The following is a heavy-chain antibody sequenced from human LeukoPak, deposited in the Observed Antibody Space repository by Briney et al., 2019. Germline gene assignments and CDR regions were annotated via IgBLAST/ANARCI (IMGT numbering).Heavy chain of an antibody. J-gene: IGHJ4*02. V-gene: IGHV3-23*01. CDR2: ISGSGGGT. CDR1: GFTFSSYA. Sequence: GGSLRLSCAASGFTFSSYALSWVRQPPGRGLEWVSSISGSGGGTYYADSVKGRFTISRDNSKNTLYLQMNSLKTEDTAVYYCTTISPGLFWSGYSRTPFDYWGQGTLVTVSS. CDR3: TTISPGLFWSGYSRTPFDY. D-gene: IGHD3-3*01.